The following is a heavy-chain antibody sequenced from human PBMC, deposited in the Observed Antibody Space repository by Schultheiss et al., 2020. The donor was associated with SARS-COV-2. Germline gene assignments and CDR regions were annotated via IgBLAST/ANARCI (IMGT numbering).Heavy chain of an antibody. D-gene: IGHD5-24*01. Sequence: GGSLRLSCAASGFTFSSYSMNWVRQAPGKGLEWVSGISASGDSVYYAGSVKGRFTVSRDNSMTTLWLQMNSLRAEDTAVYYCARAGQLGYGMDVWGQGTTVTVSS. CDR3: ARAGQLGYGMDV. CDR1: GFTFSSYS. V-gene: IGHV3-23*01. J-gene: IGHJ6*02. CDR2: ISASGDSV.